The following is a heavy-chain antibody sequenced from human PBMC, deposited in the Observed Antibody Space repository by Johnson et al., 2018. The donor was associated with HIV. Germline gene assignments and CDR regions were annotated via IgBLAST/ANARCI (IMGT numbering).Heavy chain of an antibody. CDR1: GFTFSNSW. V-gene: IGHV3-15*01. J-gene: IGHJ3*02. CDR3: TTEYNGNGKGGAFDI. D-gene: IGHD1-1*01. Sequence: VQLVESGGGLVKPGGSLRLSCAASGFTFSNSWMSWVRQAPGKGLEWVGRIKSRTDGGTTDYAAPVKGSFTISRDDSTNTLYLQMNSLKTEDTAVYYSTTEYNGNGKGGAFDIWGQGTMVTVSS. CDR2: IKSRTDGGTT.